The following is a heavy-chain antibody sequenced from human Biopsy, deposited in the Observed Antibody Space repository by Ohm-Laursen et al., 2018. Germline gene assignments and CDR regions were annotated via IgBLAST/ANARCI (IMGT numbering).Heavy chain of an antibody. V-gene: IGHV4-59*08. CDR3: AAYYYDSSGYFYAFHY. CDR2: VSYSGNT. D-gene: IGHD3-22*01. Sequence: PSQTLSLTCLVSGVSISSYFWSWIRQPLGKGLEWIGYVSYSGNTKYNPSLKSRVIISAGTSKNQFSLKLSSLTAADTAMYYCAAYYYDSSGYFYAFHYWGQGTLVTVSS. J-gene: IGHJ4*02. CDR1: GVSISSYF.